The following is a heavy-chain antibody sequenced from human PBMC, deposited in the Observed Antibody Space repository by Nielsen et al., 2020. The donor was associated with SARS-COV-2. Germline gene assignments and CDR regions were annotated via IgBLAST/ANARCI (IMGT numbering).Heavy chain of an antibody. J-gene: IGHJ4*02. D-gene: IGHD3-10*01. CDR3: VKDGAYYGVRGVVHFGY. CDR2: MSYDGSNT. V-gene: IGHV3-30-3*01. Sequence: GESLKISCAPSGFTFSDYDMFWVRQAPGKGLEWVALMSYDGSNTYYADSVKGRFTMSRDISKNILYLQMNNLRAEDTAVYYCVKDGAYYGVRGVVHFGYGGRGNLVTVSS. CDR1: GFTFSDYD.